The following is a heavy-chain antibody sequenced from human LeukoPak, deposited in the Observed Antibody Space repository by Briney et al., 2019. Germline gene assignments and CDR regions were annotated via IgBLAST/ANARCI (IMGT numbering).Heavy chain of an antibody. D-gene: IGHD3-22*01. J-gene: IGHJ4*02. CDR3: ARAYYYDSSGYYTRNQPLDY. CDR1: GGSISSGDYY. V-gene: IGHV4-30-4*01. CDR2: IYYSGST. Sequence: SGTLSLTCTVSGGSISSGDYYWSWIRQPPGKGLEWIGYIYYSGSTYYNPSLKSRVTISVDTSKNQFSLKLSSVTAADTAVYYCARAYYYDSSGYYTRNQPLDYWGQGTLVTVSS.